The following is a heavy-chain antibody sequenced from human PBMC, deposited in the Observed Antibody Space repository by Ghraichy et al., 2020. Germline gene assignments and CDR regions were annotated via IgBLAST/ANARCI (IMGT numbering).Heavy chain of an antibody. CDR2: IYNSGST. CDR3: TRDRGQQGWFDP. J-gene: IGHJ5*02. CDR1: GGSISSYY. V-gene: IGHV4-59*01. Sequence: SETLSLTCTVSGGSISSYYWSWIRQPPGKGLEWMGYIYNSGSTNYNPPLKSRVTISVDTSKNQFSLKLSSVTAADTAMYYCTRDRGQQGWFDPWGQGTLVTVSS. D-gene: IGHD1-26*01.